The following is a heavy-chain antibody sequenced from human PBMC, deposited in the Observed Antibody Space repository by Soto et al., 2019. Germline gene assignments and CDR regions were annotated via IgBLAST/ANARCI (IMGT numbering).Heavy chain of an antibody. Sequence: SETLSLICTVSGGSISSSSYYWGWIRQPPGKGLEWIGSIYYSGSTYYNPSLKSRVTISVDTSKNQFSLKLSSVTAADTAVYYCARGGERVAMPSGYWGQGTLVTVSS. J-gene: IGHJ4*02. CDR3: ARGGERVAMPSGY. CDR2: IYYSGST. V-gene: IGHV4-39*07. D-gene: IGHD2-2*01. CDR1: GGSISSSSYY.